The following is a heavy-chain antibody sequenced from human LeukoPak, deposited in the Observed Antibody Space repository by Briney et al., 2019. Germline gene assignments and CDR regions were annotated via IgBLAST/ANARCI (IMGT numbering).Heavy chain of an antibody. Sequence: PGGSLRLPCAASGFTFSSYWMHWVRQAPGKGLVWVSRINSDGSSTSYADSVKGRFTISRDNAKNTLYLQMNSLRAEDTAVYYCAREGAYYDSSGYYYYYYMDVWGKGTTVTVSS. D-gene: IGHD3-22*01. CDR1: GFTFSSYW. J-gene: IGHJ6*03. CDR3: AREGAYYDSSGYYYYYYMDV. V-gene: IGHV3-74*01. CDR2: INSDGSST.